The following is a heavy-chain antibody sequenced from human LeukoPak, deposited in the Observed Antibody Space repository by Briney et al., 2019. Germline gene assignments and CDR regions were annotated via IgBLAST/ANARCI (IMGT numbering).Heavy chain of an antibody. D-gene: IGHD1-14*01. J-gene: IGHJ5*02. Sequence: PSETLSLTCAVYGGSFSGYYWSWIRQPPGKGLEWIGEINHSGGTNYNPSLKSRVTISVDTSKNHFSLKLSSVTAADTAVYYCAGLIRPGWFDPWGQGTLVTVSS. V-gene: IGHV4-34*01. CDR3: AGLIRPGWFDP. CDR2: INHSGGT. CDR1: GGSFSGYY.